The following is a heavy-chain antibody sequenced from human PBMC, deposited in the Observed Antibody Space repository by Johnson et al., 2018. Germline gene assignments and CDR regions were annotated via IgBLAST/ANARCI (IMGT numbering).Heavy chain of an antibody. CDR1: GFTFSSYA. V-gene: IGHV3-9*01. Sequence: VQLVQSGGGVVQPGRSLRLSCAASGFTFSSYAMHWVRQAPGKGLEWVSGISWNSGSIGYADSVKGRFTISRDNAKNSLYLQMNSLRAEDTALYYCAKSGYEYSSSLMGAFDIWGQGTMVTVSS. CDR2: ISWNSGSI. D-gene: IGHD6-6*01. J-gene: IGHJ3*02. CDR3: AKSGYEYSSSLMGAFDI.